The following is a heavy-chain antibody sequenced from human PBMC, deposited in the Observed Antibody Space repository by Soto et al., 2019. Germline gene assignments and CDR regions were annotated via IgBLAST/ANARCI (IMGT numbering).Heavy chain of an antibody. V-gene: IGHV3-23*01. CDR1: GVRFSTYA. CDR2: ISDNGDST. CDR3: AKGIGATQRSWFDP. J-gene: IGHJ5*02. D-gene: IGHD1-26*01. Sequence: LRLSCAASGVRFSTYAMSWVRQAPGKGLEWVSVISDNGDSTYYTDSVKGRFTISRDNSKNTLSLQMNSLTADDTAVYYCAKGIGATQRSWFDPWGQGTLVTVS.